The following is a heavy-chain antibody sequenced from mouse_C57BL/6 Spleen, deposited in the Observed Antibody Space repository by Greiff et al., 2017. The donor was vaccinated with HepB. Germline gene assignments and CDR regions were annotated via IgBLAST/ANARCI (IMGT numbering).Heavy chain of an antibody. CDR2: IYPGGGYT. J-gene: IGHJ2*01. CDR3: ARGNGNYLYYFDY. V-gene: IGHV1-63*01. CDR1: GYTFTNYW. D-gene: IGHD2-1*01. Sequence: VQLQQSGAELVRPGTSVKMSCKASGYTFTNYWIGWAKQRPGHGLEWIGDIYPGGGYTNYNEKFKGKATLTADKSSSTAYMQFSSLTSEDSAIYYCARGNGNYLYYFDYWGQGTTLTVSS.